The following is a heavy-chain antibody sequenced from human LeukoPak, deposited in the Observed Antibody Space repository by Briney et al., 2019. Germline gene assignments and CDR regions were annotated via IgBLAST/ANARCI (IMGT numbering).Heavy chain of an antibody. D-gene: IGHD3-22*01. CDR2: ISSSGSTI. V-gene: IGHV3-48*04. J-gene: IGHJ4*02. CDR1: GFTFSSYA. CDR3: ARDPPLDSSGYYFDY. Sequence: GGSLRLSCAASGFTFSSYAMHWVRQAPGKGLEWVSYISSSGSTIYYADSVKGRFTISRDNAKNSLYLQMNSLRAEDTAVYYCARDPPLDSSGYYFDYWGQGTLVTVSS.